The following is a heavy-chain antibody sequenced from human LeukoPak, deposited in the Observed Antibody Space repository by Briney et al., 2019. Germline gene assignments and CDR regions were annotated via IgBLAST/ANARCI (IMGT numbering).Heavy chain of an antibody. CDR2: ISYDGSNK. D-gene: IGHD5-24*01. Sequence: QTGGSLRLSCAASGFTFSSYAMHWVRQAPGKGLEWVAVISYDGSNKYYADSVKGRFTISRDNSKNTLYLQMNSLRAEDTAVYYCARDPRWMATINYFDYWGQGTLVTVSS. CDR1: GFTFSSYA. V-gene: IGHV3-30-3*01. J-gene: IGHJ4*02. CDR3: ARDPRWMATINYFDY.